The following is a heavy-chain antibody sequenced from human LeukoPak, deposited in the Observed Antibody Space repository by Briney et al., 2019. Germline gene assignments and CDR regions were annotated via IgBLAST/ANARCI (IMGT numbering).Heavy chain of an antibody. CDR2: VYYSGST. CDR1: GGSISSYY. D-gene: IGHD2-2*02. Sequence: PSETLSLTCTVSGGSISSYYWTWIRQPPGKGLEWIGYVYYSGSTDYNPSLKSRVTISVDTSNKQFSLNLSSVTAADTAVYYCARRCSGPTCYTDAYDIWGQGTMVTVSS. V-gene: IGHV4-59*08. CDR3: ARRCSGPTCYTDAYDI. J-gene: IGHJ3*02.